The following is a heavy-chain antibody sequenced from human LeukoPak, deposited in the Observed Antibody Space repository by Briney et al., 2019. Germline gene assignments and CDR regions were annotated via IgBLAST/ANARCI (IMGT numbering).Heavy chain of an antibody. CDR3: ARGDSTVTTSYYYYGMDV. V-gene: IGHV1-2*02. CDR1: GGTFSSYA. Sequence: ASVKVSCKASGGTFSSYAISWVRQAPGQGLEWMGWINPNSGGTNYAQKFQGRVTMTRDTSISTAYMELSRLRSDDTAVYYCARGDSTVTTSYYYYGMDVWGQGTTVTVSS. J-gene: IGHJ6*02. D-gene: IGHD4-11*01. CDR2: INPNSGGT.